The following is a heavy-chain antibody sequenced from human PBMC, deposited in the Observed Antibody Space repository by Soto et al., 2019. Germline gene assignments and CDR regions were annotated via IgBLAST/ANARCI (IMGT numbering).Heavy chain of an antibody. J-gene: IGHJ4*02. CDR3: ARSYHTSGSHFDH. D-gene: IGHD3-10*01. CDR1: GFTFTDYY. CDR2: ISSSGSYT. Sequence: GGSLRLSCAASGFTFTDYYMSWIRQPPGKGLEWVSYISSSGSYTNYADSVRGRFTISRDNAKNSLYLQMSSLRAGDTAVYYCARSYHTSGSHFDHWGQGALVTVSS. V-gene: IGHV3-11*03.